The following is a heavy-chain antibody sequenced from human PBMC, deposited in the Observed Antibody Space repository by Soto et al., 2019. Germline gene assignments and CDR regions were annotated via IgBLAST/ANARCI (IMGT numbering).Heavy chain of an antibody. CDR2: IIPIFGTA. V-gene: IGHV1-69*01. CDR1: GGTFSSYA. J-gene: IGHJ6*02. D-gene: IGHD2-2*01. CDR3: ARDKGYCSSTSCSYGMDV. Sequence: QVQLVQSGAEVKKPGSSVKVSCKASGGTFSSYAISWVRQAPGQGLEWMGGIIPIFGTANYAQKFQGRVTITADESTSTADMELSSLRSEDTAVYYCARDKGYCSSTSCSYGMDVWGQGTTVTVSS.